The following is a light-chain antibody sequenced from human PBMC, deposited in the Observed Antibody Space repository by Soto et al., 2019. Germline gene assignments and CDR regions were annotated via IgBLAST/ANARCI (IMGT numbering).Light chain of an antibody. J-gene: IGKJ1*01. CDR2: GAS. V-gene: IGKV3-20*01. Sequence: EIVLTQSPGSLSLSPGERATLSCRASQSVSSYLAWYQQKPGQAPRLLIYGASSRATGFPDRFSGSGSGTDFSLTISRLGPEDSAVYYCRQYSSPPRTFGQGTKVEIK. CDR3: RQYSSPPRT. CDR1: QSVSSY.